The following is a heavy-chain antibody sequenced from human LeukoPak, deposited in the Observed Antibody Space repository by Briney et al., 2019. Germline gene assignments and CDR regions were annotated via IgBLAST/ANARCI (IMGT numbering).Heavy chain of an antibody. Sequence: SETLSLTCTVSGGSISSSSYYWGWIRQPPGKGLEWIGYIYYSGSTYYNPSLKSRVTISVDTSKNQFSLKLSSVTAADTAVYYCAREVVVVPAAPPTWFDPWGQGTLVTVSS. J-gene: IGHJ5*02. V-gene: IGHV4-30-4*08. CDR1: GGSISSSSYY. CDR2: IYYSGST. CDR3: AREVVVVPAAPPTWFDP. D-gene: IGHD2-2*01.